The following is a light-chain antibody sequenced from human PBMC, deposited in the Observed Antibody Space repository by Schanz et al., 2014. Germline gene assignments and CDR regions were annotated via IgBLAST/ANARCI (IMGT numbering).Light chain of an antibody. CDR3: QQYGSSPVT. CDR1: QTVSSSY. J-gene: IGKJ4*01. CDR2: GAS. Sequence: EIVLTQSPGTLSLSPGERATLSCRASQTVSSSYLAWYQQKPGRAPRLLVNGASRRATGIPDRFSGSGSGTDFTLTISRLEPEEFAVYYCQQYGSSPVTFGGGTKV. V-gene: IGKV3-20*01.